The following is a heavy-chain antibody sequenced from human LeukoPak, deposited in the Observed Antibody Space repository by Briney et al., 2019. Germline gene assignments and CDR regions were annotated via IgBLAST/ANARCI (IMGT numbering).Heavy chain of an antibody. J-gene: IGHJ5*01. CDR1: GFTLRSYW. V-gene: IGHV3-74*01. D-gene: IGHD1-26*01. CDR2: IKTDGSTT. CDR3: ARDKGGSFDS. Sequence: GGSLRLSCAASGFTLRSYWMHWVRQVTGKGLVWVSRIKTDGSTTNYADSVKGRFTISRDNAKNTLYLQMNSLRAEDTAVYYCARDKGGSFDSWGQGTLVTVSS.